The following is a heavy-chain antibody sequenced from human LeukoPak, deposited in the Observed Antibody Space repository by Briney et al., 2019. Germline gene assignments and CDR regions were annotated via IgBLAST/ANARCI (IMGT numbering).Heavy chain of an antibody. CDR2: ISGSGGST. Sequence: GGSLRLSCAASGFTFSSYAMSWVRHAPGKGLEWVSAISGSGGSTYYADSVKGRFTISRDNSKNTLYLQMNSLRAEDTAVYYCAKSGDSSSWYEDAFDIWGQGTMVTVSS. D-gene: IGHD6-13*01. CDR3: AKSGDSSSWYEDAFDI. J-gene: IGHJ3*02. CDR1: GFTFSSYA. V-gene: IGHV3-23*01.